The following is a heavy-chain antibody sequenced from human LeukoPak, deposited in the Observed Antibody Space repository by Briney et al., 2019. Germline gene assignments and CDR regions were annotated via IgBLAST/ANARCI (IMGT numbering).Heavy chain of an antibody. D-gene: IGHD3-22*01. Sequence: GGSLRLSCAASGFTFEDYTMHWVRQAPGKTLEWVSLINWHGSAYYTDSVKGRFTISRDSSKNSLYLQMDTLRREDTAFYYCVKDINYESRGSVLEYWGQGALVTVSS. CDR1: GFTFEDYT. J-gene: IGHJ4*02. CDR3: VKDINYESRGSVLEY. CDR2: INWHGSA. V-gene: IGHV3-43*01.